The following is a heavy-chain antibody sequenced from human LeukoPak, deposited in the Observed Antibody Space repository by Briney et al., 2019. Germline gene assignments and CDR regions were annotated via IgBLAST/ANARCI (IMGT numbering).Heavy chain of an antibody. Sequence: PGGSLRLSCAASGFTFSDYYMSWIRQAPGKGLEWVSYISSSGSIIYYADSVKGRFTISRDNAKNSLYLQMNSLRAEDTAVYYCVRVTNPPHEFVNYWGQGTLVTVSS. D-gene: IGHD2/OR15-2a*01. CDR2: ISSSGSII. CDR3: VRVTNPPHEFVNY. CDR1: GFTFSDYY. J-gene: IGHJ4*02. V-gene: IGHV3-11*01.